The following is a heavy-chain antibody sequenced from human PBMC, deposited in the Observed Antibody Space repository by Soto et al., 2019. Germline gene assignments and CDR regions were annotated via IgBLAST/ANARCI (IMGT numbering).Heavy chain of an antibody. Sequence: GGSLRLSCAASGFTFSNYAMSWVRQAPGKGLEWVSGISGSGASAYHADSVKGRLTIFRDNSKNTLFLQMNSLRAEDTAVYYCAKGSGTTVIRRRLDSWGQGTLVTVS. CDR3: AKGSGTTVIRRRLDS. J-gene: IGHJ5*01. CDR1: GFTFSNYA. V-gene: IGHV3-23*01. CDR2: ISGSGASA. D-gene: IGHD4-4*01.